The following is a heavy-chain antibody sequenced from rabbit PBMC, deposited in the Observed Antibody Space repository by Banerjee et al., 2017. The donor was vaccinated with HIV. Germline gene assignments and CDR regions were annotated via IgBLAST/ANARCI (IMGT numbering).Heavy chain of an antibody. Sequence: QEQLVEYGGDLVKPGGTLTLTCTASGFSFSSSYYMCWVRQAPGKGLEWIGCIYTGSGSTYYANWAKGRFTISKTSSTTVTPQMTSLTAADSATYFCARDVSGAGYGYAFNLWGQGTLVTVS. D-gene: IGHD6-1*01. CDR1: GFSFSSSYY. CDR2: IYTGSGST. J-gene: IGHJ4*01. CDR3: ARDVSGAGYGYAFNL. V-gene: IGHV1S45*01.